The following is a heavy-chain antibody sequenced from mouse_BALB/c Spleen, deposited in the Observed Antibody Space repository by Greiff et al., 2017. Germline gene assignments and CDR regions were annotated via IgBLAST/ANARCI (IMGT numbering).Heavy chain of an antibody. Sequence: EVNVVESGGGLVKPGGSLKLSCAASGFTFSSYTMSWVRQTPEKRLEWVATISSGGGNTYYPDSVKGRFTISRDNAKNNLYLQMSSLRSEDTALYYCARWGYDYDEDYYAMDYWGQGTSVTVSS. J-gene: IGHJ4*01. CDR1: GFTFSSYT. CDR3: ARWGYDYDEDYYAMDY. D-gene: IGHD2-4*01. V-gene: IGHV5-9*03. CDR2: ISSGGGNT.